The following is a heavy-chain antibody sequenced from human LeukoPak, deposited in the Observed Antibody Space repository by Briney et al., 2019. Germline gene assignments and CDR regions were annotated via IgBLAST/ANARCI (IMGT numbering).Heavy chain of an antibody. Sequence: GRSLRLSCAASGFTFSSYGMHWVRQAPGKGLEWVAVISYDGSNKYYADSVKGRFTISRDNSKNTLYLQMNSLRAEDTAVYYCAKGTPYYYYYMDVWGKGTTVTVSS. CDR3: AKGTPYYYYYMDV. J-gene: IGHJ6*03. D-gene: IGHD1-14*01. V-gene: IGHV3-30*18. CDR1: GFTFSSYG. CDR2: ISYDGSNK.